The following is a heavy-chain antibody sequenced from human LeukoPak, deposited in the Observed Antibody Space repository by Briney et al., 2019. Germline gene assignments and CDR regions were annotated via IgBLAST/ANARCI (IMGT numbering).Heavy chain of an antibody. CDR3: ARDTKYDYVWGSYRYSYFDY. V-gene: IGHV4-34*01. D-gene: IGHD3-16*02. CDR1: GGSFSGYY. Sequence: SETLSLTCAVYGGSFSGYYWSWIRQPPGKGLEWIGEINHSGSTNYNPSLKSRVTISVDTSKNKFSLKLRSVTAADTAVYYCARDTKYDYVWGSYRYSYFDYWGQGTLVTVSS. J-gene: IGHJ4*02. CDR2: INHSGST.